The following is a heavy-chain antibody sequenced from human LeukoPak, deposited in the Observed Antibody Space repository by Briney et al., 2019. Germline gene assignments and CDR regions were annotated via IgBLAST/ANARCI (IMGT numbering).Heavy chain of an antibody. V-gene: IGHV3-7*03. D-gene: IGHD3-16*01. CDR2: IRQDGSEK. CDR1: GFMLSSTW. Sequence: GGSLRLSCAASGFMLSSTWMHWVRQAPGKGLEWVANIRQDGSEKNYVDSVKGRFTISRDNAKNSLFLQMDSLRAEDTAVYYCAGGAGWLIDYWGQGTLVTVSS. J-gene: IGHJ4*02. CDR3: AGGAGWLIDY.